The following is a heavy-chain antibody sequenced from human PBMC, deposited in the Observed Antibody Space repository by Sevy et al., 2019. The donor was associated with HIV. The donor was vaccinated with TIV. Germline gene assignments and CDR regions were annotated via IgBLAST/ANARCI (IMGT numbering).Heavy chain of an antibody. V-gene: IGHV3-30*04. Sequence: GGSLRLSCAASGLTFSSYAMHWVRQAPGKGLEWVAVISYDGSDKYFADSVKGRFTISRDNSKNTLFLQMNSLRTEDTAVYYWARGPGVVAVAALHWFDPWGQGTRVTVSS. CDR2: ISYDGSDK. CDR3: ARGPGVVAVAALHWFDP. D-gene: IGHD2-15*01. J-gene: IGHJ5*02. CDR1: GLTFSSYA.